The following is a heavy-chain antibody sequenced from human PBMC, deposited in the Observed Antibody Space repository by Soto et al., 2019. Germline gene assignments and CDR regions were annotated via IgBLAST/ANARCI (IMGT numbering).Heavy chain of an antibody. V-gene: IGHV3-33*01. CDR2: IWDDGRTT. Sequence: QVQLVESGGGVVQPGGSLTLSCVVSGFSFRSYGMHWVRQAPGKGLEWLAVIWDDGRTTFYADSVKGRFTISRDNPRNTVSLQMNSLRVEDTAMFYCARNYGEYEVFDVWGQGTVVSLSS. J-gene: IGHJ3*01. CDR3: ARNYGEYEVFDV. D-gene: IGHD4-17*01. CDR1: GFSFRSYG.